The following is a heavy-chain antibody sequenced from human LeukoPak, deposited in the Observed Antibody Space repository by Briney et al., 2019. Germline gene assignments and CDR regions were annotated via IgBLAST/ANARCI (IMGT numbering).Heavy chain of an antibody. V-gene: IGHV4-34*01. D-gene: IGHD6-19*01. Sequence: PSETLSLTCAVYGGSFSVYYWSWIRQPPGKGLEWIGEINHSGSTNYNPSLKSRVTISVDTSKNQFSLKLSSVTAADTAVYYCARVGSSGWYDFDYWGQGTLVTVSS. J-gene: IGHJ4*02. CDR1: GGSFSVYY. CDR2: INHSGST. CDR3: ARVGSSGWYDFDY.